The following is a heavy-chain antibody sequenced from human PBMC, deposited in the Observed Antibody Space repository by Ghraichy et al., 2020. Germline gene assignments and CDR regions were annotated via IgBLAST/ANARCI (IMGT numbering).Heavy chain of an antibody. CDR3: ARTDHYYYAMDV. CDR2: IKKDGSEK. CDR1: GFTFSSYW. Sequence: GGSLRLSCAASGFTFSSYWMSWVRQAPGEGLEWLANIKKDGSEKYYVDSVKGRFTISRDNAKNSLYLQMNSLRAEDTAVYYCARTDHYYYAMDVWGQGTTVTVS. J-gene: IGHJ6*02. V-gene: IGHV3-7*01.